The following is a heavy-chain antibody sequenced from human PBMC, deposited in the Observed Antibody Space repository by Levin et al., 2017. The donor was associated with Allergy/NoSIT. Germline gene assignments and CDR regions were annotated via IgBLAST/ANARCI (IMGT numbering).Heavy chain of an antibody. CDR2: IIPLFGTA. J-gene: IGHJ5*02. CDR3: ARAPFHLDCSSTTCYPNWFDP. V-gene: IGHV1-69*13. D-gene: IGHD2-2*01. CDR1: GGTFSTYV. Sequence: SVKVSCKAFGGTFSTYVISWVRQAPGQGLEWMGGIIPLFGTANYAQKFQGRVTITADESASTAYMELSGLRSEDTAEYYCARAPFHLDCSSTTCYPNWFDPWGQGTLVTVSS.